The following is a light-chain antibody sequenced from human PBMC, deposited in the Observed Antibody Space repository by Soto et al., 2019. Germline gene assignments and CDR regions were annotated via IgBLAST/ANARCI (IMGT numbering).Light chain of an antibody. CDR1: SSDFGAYNS. J-gene: IGLJ2*01. CDR2: DVI. Sequence: QSVLTQPASVSGSPGQSITISCTGTSSDFGAYNSVSWYQQHPGKAPKLMIYDVIHRPSGVSNRFSGSKSGNTASLTISGLQAEDEADYYCSSYTSTTTVVFGGGTKLTVL. V-gene: IGLV2-14*01. CDR3: SSYTSTTTVV.